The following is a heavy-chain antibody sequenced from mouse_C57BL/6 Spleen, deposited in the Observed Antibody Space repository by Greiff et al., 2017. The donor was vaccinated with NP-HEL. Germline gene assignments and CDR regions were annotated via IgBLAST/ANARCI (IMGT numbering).Heavy chain of an antibody. D-gene: IGHD2-4*01. J-gene: IGHJ3*01. CDR3: ARSGYDYDSAWFAY. V-gene: IGHV1-85*01. CDR2: IYPRDGST. Sequence: QVQLQQSGPELVKPGASVKLSCKASGYTFTSYDINWVKQRPGQGLEWIGWIYPRDGSTKYNEKFKGKATLTVDTSSSTAYMELHSLTSEDSAVYFCARSGYDYDSAWFAYWGQGTLVTVSA. CDR1: GYTFTSYD.